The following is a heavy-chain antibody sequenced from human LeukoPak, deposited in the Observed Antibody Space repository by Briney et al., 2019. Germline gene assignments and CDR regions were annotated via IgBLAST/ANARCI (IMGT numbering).Heavy chain of an antibody. D-gene: IGHD4-23*01. J-gene: IGHJ4*02. CDR2: IIPILGTA. V-gene: IGHV1-69*13. Sequence: RASVKVSCKASGGTFSSYAISWVRQAPGQGLEWMGGIIPILGTANYAQKFQGRVTIAADESTSTAYMELSSLRSEDTAVYYCARVEGNFAFDYWGQGTLVTVSS. CDR1: GGTFSSYA. CDR3: ARVEGNFAFDY.